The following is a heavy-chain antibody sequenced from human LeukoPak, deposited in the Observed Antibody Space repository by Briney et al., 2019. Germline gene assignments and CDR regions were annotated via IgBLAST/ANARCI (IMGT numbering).Heavy chain of an antibody. V-gene: IGHV4-4*07. CDR3: ARARWNYAYYNWFDP. J-gene: IGHJ5*02. Sequence: SETLSLTCTVSGGSISSYYWSWIRQPAGKGLEWIGRIYTSGSTNYNPSLKSRVTISVDTSKNQFSLKLSSVTAADTAVYYCARARWNYAYYNWFDPWGQGTLVTVSS. CDR2: IYTSGST. CDR1: GGSISSYY. D-gene: IGHD1-7*01.